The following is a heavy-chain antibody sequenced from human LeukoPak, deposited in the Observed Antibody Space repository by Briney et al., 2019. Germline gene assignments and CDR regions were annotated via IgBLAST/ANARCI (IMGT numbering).Heavy chain of an antibody. CDR3: AKGDGYNLRY. V-gene: IGHV3-43*02. CDR1: GFTFDDYA. J-gene: IGHJ4*02. D-gene: IGHD5-24*01. CDR2: ISGDGGST. Sequence: GGSLRLSCAASGFTFDDYAMHWVRQAPGKGLEWVSLISGDGGSTYYADSVKGRFTISRDNSKNSLYLQMNSLRTEDTVLYYCAKGDGYNLRYWGQGTLVTVSS.